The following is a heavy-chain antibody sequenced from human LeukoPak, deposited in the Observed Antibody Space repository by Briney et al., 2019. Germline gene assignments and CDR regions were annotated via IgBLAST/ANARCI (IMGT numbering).Heavy chain of an antibody. J-gene: IGHJ3*02. V-gene: IGHV4-34*01. Sequence: SETLSLTCAVYGGSFSGYYWSWIRQPPWKGLEWIGEINHSGSTNYNPSLKSRVTISVDTSKNQFSLKLSSVTAADTAVYYCARRGNYYDSSGHFDIWGQGTMVTVSS. CDR2: INHSGST. D-gene: IGHD3-22*01. CDR1: GGSFSGYY. CDR3: ARRGNYYDSSGHFDI.